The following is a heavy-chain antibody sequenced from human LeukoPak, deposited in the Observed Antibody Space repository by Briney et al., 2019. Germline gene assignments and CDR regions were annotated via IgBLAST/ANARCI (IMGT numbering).Heavy chain of an antibody. Sequence: PSETLSLTCTVSGGSMSSYYWSWIRQPPGKGLEWIGYIYYSGSTNYNSSLESRVTISVDTSKNQFSLKLSPVTAADTAVYYCARSELLWFGGVNSGFDYWGQGTLVTVSS. J-gene: IGHJ4*02. CDR2: IYYSGST. D-gene: IGHD3-10*01. CDR3: ARSELLWFGGVNSGFDY. CDR1: GGSMSSYY. V-gene: IGHV4-59*01.